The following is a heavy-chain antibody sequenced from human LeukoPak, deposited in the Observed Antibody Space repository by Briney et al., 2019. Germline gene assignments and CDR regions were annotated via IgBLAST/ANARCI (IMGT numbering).Heavy chain of an antibody. CDR2: FDPEDGET. CDR1: GYTLPQLS. Sequence: ASVKVSCKVSGYTLPQLSMHWVRQAPGKGLEWMGGFDPEDGETIYAQKFQRRVTMTEDTSTDTAYMELSSLRSEDTAVYYCATASYCSSTSCSNGNAFDIWGQGTMVTVSS. CDR3: ATASYCSSTSCSNGNAFDI. J-gene: IGHJ3*02. V-gene: IGHV1-24*01. D-gene: IGHD2-2*01.